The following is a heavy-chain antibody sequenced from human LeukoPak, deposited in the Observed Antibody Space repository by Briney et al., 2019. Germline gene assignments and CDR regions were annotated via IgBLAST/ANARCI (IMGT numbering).Heavy chain of an antibody. Sequence: ASVKVSCKASGYTFSNYAIHWVRQAPGQGLEWMGWINGGNGNTEYSQNFQGRVTITRDTSANTAYMELSSLRSEDTAAYYCARDRGNYLLAYWGQGTLVTVSS. V-gene: IGHV1-3*01. CDR1: GYTFSNYA. J-gene: IGHJ4*02. CDR3: ARDRGNYLLAY. D-gene: IGHD1-26*01. CDR2: INGGNGNT.